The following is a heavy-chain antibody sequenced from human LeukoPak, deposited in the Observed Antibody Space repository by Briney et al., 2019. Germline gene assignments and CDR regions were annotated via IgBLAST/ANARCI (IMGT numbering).Heavy chain of an antibody. CDR2: FDPQDGET. J-gene: IGHJ6*03. V-gene: IGHV1-24*01. D-gene: IGHD2-21*01. Sequence: GASVKVSCKVSGYTLIELFMHWVRQAPGKGLEWMGRFDPQDGETIYAQKFQGRVTMTEDTSTDTAYMELSSLRSEDTAVYYCATGEPNCGTTYCRIRHYYYMDVWGKGTTVTVSS. CDR1: GYTLIELF. CDR3: ATGEPNCGTTYCRIRHYYYMDV.